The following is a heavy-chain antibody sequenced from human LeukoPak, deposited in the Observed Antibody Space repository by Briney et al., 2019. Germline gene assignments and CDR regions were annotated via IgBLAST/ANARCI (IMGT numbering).Heavy chain of an antibody. CDR1: GFTFSSYA. Sequence: PGGSLRLSCAASGFTFSSYAMHWVRQAPGKGLEYVSAISSNGGSTYYANSVKGRFTISRDNSKNALYLQMGSLRAEDMAVYYCASGLAFDYWGQGPLVTVSS. D-gene: IGHD3/OR15-3a*01. J-gene: IGHJ4*02. V-gene: IGHV3-64*01. CDR2: ISSNGGST. CDR3: ASGLAFDY.